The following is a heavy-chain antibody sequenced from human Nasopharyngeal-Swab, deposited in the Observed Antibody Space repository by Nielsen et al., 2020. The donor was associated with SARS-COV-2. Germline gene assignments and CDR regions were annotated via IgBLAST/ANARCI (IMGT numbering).Heavy chain of an antibody. V-gene: IGHV2-5*02. J-gene: IGHJ4*02. CDR2: IYWDDDK. Sequence: PGKALEWLALIYWDDDKRYSPSLKSRLTISKDTSKSQVVLTMTNMDPVDTATYYCARIDYDYVWGSYRYTGGYFDYWGQGTLVTVSS. CDR3: ARIDYDYVWGSYRYTGGYFDY. D-gene: IGHD3-16*02.